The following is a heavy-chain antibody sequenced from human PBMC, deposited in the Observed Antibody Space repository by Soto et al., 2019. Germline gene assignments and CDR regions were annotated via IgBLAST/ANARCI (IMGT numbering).Heavy chain of an antibody. V-gene: IGHV3-23*01. Sequence: GGSLRLSCAASGFTFSSYAMSWVRQAPGKGLEWVSAISGSGGSTYYADSVKGRFTISRDNSKNTLYLQMNSLRAEDTAVYYCAKGARLLLPQADYFDYWGQGTLVTVSS. CDR3: AKGARLLLPQADYFDY. D-gene: IGHD2-15*01. J-gene: IGHJ4*02. CDR1: GFTFSSYA. CDR2: ISGSGGST.